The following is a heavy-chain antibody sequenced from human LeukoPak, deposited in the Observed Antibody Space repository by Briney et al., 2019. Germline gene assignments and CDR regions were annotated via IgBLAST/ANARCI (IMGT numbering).Heavy chain of an antibody. V-gene: IGHV4-59*08. D-gene: IGHD1-26*01. CDR3: ARYSSLNAFDI. CDR2: IYYSGST. CDR1: AGSIISYY. J-gene: IGHJ3*02. Sequence: SETLSLTCTVSAGSIISYYWSWIRQPPGKGLEWIGYIYYSGSTKYNPSLKSRVTISVDTSKNQFSLRLSSVTAADTAVYYCARYSSLNAFDIWGQGTTVTVSS.